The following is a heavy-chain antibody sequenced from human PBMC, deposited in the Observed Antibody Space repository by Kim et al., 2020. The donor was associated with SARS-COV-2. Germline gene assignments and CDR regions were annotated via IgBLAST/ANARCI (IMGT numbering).Heavy chain of an antibody. CDR2: INPNSGGT. J-gene: IGHJ5*02. V-gene: IGHV1-2*06. CDR1: GYTFTGYY. D-gene: IGHD2-21*02. CDR3: ARDVCGGDCTWDLFDP. Sequence: ASVKVSCKASGYTFTGYYMHWVRQAPGQGLEGMGRINPNSGGTNYAQKFQGRVTMTRDTSISTAYMELSRLRSDDTAVYYCARDVCGGDCTWDLFDPWGQGTLVTVSS.